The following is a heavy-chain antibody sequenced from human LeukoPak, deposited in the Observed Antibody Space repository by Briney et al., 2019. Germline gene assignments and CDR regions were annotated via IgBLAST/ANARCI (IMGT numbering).Heavy chain of an antibody. CDR1: GFTFSSYA. V-gene: IGHV3-30-3*01. CDR3: ARGPSLHTKWVGGRWFDP. Sequence: GGSLRLSCAASGFTFSSYAMHWVRQAPGKGLEWVAVISYDGSNKYYADSVKGRFTISRDNSKNTLYLQMNSLRAEDTAVYYCARGPSLHTKWVGGRWFDPWGQGTLVTVSS. J-gene: IGHJ5*02. CDR2: ISYDGSNK. D-gene: IGHD6-19*01.